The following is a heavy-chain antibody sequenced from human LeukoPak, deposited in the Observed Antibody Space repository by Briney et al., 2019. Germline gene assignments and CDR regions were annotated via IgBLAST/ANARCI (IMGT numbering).Heavy chain of an antibody. D-gene: IGHD6-13*01. CDR2: INYSGST. V-gene: IGHV4-34*01. J-gene: IGHJ5*02. CDR1: GESLSGYH. Sequence: SETLSLTCAVYGESLSGYHWSWIRQPPGNGLEWTGEINYSGSTNYNPSLKSRVTISLDTSKNQFSLKLSSVTAADTAIYYCARGNLEWAAGTRWFDPWGQGTLVTVSS. CDR3: ARGNLEWAAGTRWFDP.